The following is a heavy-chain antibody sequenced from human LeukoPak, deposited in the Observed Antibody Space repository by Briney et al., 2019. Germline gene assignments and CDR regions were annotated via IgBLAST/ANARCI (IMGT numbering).Heavy chain of an antibody. CDR2: IKSKTDGGTT. Sequence: GGSLRLSCAASGFTFSNAWMSWVRQAPGKGLEWVGRIKSKTDGGTTGYAAPVKGRFTISRDDSKNTLYLQMNSLKTEDTAVYYCTTIPTDRRDSDYWGQGTLVTVSS. CDR1: GFTFSNAW. CDR3: TTIPTDRRDSDY. D-gene: IGHD1-26*01. V-gene: IGHV3-15*01. J-gene: IGHJ4*02.